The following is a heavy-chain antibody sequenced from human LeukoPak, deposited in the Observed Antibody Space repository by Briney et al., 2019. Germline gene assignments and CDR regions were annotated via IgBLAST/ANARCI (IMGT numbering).Heavy chain of an antibody. CDR1: GYNFLAHY. D-gene: IGHD3-16*01. CDR3: ARELYGSLGYGLDT. J-gene: IGHJ5*02. V-gene: IGHV1-2*02. Sequence: ASVTVSCKTSGYNFLAHYIHWVRPAPGQGLEWVGWINSNTGDSLTAQKFEGGDSLTRETATTAASLEERRLTADDTAVYFCARELYGSLGYGLDTWGQGTLVIVSS. CDR2: INSNTGDS.